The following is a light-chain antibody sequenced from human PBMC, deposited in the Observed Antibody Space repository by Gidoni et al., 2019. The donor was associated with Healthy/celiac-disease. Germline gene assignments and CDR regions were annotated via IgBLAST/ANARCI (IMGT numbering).Light chain of an antibody. CDR3: MQALQTRWT. CDR2: LGS. V-gene: IGKV2-28*01. CDR1: QSLLHSNGYNY. J-gene: IGKJ1*01. Sequence: DILMTQSPLSLPVPPGEPAAISCRSSQSLLHSNGYNYLDWYLQKPGQSPQLLIYLGSNRASGVPDRFSGSGSGTDFTLKSSRVEAEDVGVYYCMQALQTRWTFGQGTKVEIK.